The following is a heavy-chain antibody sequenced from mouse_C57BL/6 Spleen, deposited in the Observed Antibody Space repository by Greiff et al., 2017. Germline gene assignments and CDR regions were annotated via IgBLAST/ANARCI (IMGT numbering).Heavy chain of an antibody. CDR1: GFTFTDYY. Sequence: DVKLVESGGGLVQPGGSLSLSCAASGFTFTDYYMSWVRQPPGKALEWLGFIRNKANGYTTEYSASVKGRFTISGDNSQSILYLQMNALRAEVSATYYCASHYYGSSYGFAYWGQGTLVTVSA. J-gene: IGHJ3*01. CDR3: ASHYYGSSYGFAY. V-gene: IGHV7-3*01. CDR2: IRNKANGYTT. D-gene: IGHD1-1*01.